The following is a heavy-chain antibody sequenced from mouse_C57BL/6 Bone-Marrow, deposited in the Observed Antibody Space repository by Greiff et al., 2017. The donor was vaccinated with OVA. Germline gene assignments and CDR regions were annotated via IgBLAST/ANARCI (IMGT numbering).Heavy chain of an antibody. Sequence: VQLQQSGPELVRPGVSVKISCKGSGYTFPDYAMHWVKQSHAKSLEWIGVISTYYGDASYHQKFKDKATMTVDKSSSTAYMELARLTSEGSAVYYCARGKDLRWFLYWYFDGWGTGTTVTVSS. CDR1: GYTFPDYA. CDR3: ARGKDLRWFLYWYFDG. V-gene: IGHV1-67*01. D-gene: IGHD2-2*01. J-gene: IGHJ1*03. CDR2: ISTYYGDA.